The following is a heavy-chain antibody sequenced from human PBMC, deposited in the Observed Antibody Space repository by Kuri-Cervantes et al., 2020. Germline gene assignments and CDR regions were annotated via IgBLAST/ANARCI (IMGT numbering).Heavy chain of an antibody. V-gene: IGHV3-72*01. CDR3: ARGENSG. D-gene: IGHD3-10*01. Sequence: GESLKISCEASGFTLSDYYMDWVRQAPGKGLEWVGRTRNKANSYTTEYAASVEGRFTISRDDSKNSLYLQMNSLKTEDTAVYYCARGENSGWGQGTLVTVSS. CDR1: GFTLSDYY. CDR2: TRNKANSYTT. J-gene: IGHJ4*02.